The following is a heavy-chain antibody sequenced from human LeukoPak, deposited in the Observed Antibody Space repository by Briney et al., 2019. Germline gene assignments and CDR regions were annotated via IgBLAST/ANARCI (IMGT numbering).Heavy chain of an antibody. CDR1: GGSFSGYY. D-gene: IGHD3-22*01. J-gene: IGHJ4*02. V-gene: IGHV4-34*01. CDR3: ARDKGISGYSIDY. CDR2: INHSGST. Sequence: PSETLSLTCAVYGGSFSGYYWSWIRQPPGKGLEWIGEINHSGSTNYNPSLKSRVTISVDTSKNQFSLKLSSVTAADTAVYYCARDKGISGYSIDYWGQGTLVTVSS.